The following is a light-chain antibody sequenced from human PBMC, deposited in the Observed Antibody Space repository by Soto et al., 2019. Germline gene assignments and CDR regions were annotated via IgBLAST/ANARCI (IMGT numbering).Light chain of an antibody. V-gene: IGKV3-15*01. CDR3: QQYNNWPPTWT. CDR1: QSVSSN. Sequence: EIVMTQSPATLSVSPGERATRSGRASQSVSSNLAWYQQKPGQAPRLLIYGASTRATGIPARFSGSGSGTEFTITISSLQSEDFAVYYCQQYNNWPPTWTFGQGTKVEIK. CDR2: GAS. J-gene: IGKJ1*01.